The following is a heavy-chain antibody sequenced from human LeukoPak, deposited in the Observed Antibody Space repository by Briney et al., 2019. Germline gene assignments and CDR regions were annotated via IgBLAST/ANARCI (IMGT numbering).Heavy chain of an antibody. CDR2: IIPIFGTA. CDR3: ARERTTYYYDSSGYSGEG. Sequence: SVKVSCKASGGTFSSYAISWVRQAPGQGLEWMGRIIPIFGTANYAQKFQGRVTITTDESTSTAYMELSSLRSEDTAVYYCARERTTYYYDSSGYSGEGWGQGTLVTVSS. D-gene: IGHD3-22*01. V-gene: IGHV1-69*05. J-gene: IGHJ4*02. CDR1: GGTFSSYA.